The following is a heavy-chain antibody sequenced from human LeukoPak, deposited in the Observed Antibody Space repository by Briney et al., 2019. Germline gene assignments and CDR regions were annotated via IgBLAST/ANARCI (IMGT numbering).Heavy chain of an antibody. CDR3: SKDLGYDYVWGEGNLYDY. V-gene: IGHV3-23*01. D-gene: IGHD3-16*01. J-gene: IGHJ4*02. Sequence: GGSLRLSCAASGFTFSSYAMSWVRQAPGKGLEWVSALSGSGNYTYYADSVKGRFTISRDNSKNTMYLQMNSLRVEDTAEYYCSKDLGYDYVWGEGNLYDYWGQGILVTVSS. CDR2: LSGSGNYT. CDR1: GFTFSSYA.